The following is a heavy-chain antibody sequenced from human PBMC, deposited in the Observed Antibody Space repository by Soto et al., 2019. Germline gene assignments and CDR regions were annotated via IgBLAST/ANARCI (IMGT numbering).Heavy chain of an antibody. CDR1: GYSFTSYW. V-gene: IGHV5-51*01. CDR2: IDPGDSDT. CDR3: ARQYCSSTSCYVLDY. J-gene: IGHJ4*02. D-gene: IGHD2-2*01. Sequence: PGESLKISCKGSGYSFTSYWIGWVRQMPGKGLEWMGSIDPGDSDTSYSPSFQGQVTISADKSISTAYLQWSSLKASDTAMYYCARQYCSSTSCYVLDYWGQGTLVTVSS.